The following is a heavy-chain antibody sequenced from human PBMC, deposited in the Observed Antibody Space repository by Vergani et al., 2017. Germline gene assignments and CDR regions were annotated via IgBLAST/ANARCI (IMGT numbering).Heavy chain of an antibody. CDR1: GGSISSYY. CDR3: ARLERFWYYYGMDV. D-gene: IGHD3-3*01. J-gene: IGHJ6*02. V-gene: IGHV4-4*09. CDR2: IYTSGST. Sequence: QVQLQESGPGLVKPSETLSLTCTVSGGSISSYYWSWIRQPPGKGLEWIGYIYTSGSTNYNPSLKSRVTISVDTSKNKFSLKLSSVTAADTAVYYCARLERFWYYYGMDVWGQGTTVTVSS.